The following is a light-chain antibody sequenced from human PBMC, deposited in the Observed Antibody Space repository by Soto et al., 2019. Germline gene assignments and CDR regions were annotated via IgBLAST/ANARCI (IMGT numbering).Light chain of an antibody. Sequence: SYELTQPPSVSVAPGKTARITCGGNNIGTKSVHWYQQKPGQAPVLVIFYQSDRPSGIPERFSGSNSGNTATLTISRVEAGDEADYYCQVWDTSDHVVFGGGTKVTVL. CDR2: YQS. V-gene: IGLV3-21*04. J-gene: IGLJ2*01. CDR3: QVWDTSDHVV. CDR1: NIGTKS.